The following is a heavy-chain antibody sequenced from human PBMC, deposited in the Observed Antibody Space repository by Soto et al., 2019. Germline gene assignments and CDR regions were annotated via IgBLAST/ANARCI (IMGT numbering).Heavy chain of an antibody. J-gene: IGHJ4*02. Sequence: PSETLSLTCTVSGDSISSSHYWSWIRQPPGKGLEWIGYIYNSGRTNYNPSLKSRVTISVDTSKNQFSLNLSSVTAADTAVYYCARQRRDFDYWGQGSLVT. CDR3: ARQRRDFDY. V-gene: IGHV4-59*08. CDR1: GDSISSSHY. CDR2: IYNSGRT.